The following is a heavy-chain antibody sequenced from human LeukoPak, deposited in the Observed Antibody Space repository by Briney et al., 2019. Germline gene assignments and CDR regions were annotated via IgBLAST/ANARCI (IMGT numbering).Heavy chain of an antibody. Sequence: GSLRPSCSASGLTFSRYSINLVRQAPGKGLEWVAHINQDGSVKNYVDSVKGRFTISRDNANNFLYLQMNSLRAEDTAVYYCAKDKNWNVCDYWGRGTLVTVSS. CDR3: AKDKNWNVCDY. CDR2: INQDGSVK. CDR1: GLTFSRYS. V-gene: IGHV3-7*01. D-gene: IGHD1-1*01. J-gene: IGHJ4*02.